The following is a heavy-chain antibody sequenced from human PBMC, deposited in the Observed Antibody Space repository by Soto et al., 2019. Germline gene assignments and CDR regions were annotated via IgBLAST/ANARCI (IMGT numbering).Heavy chain of an antibody. D-gene: IGHD3-10*01. Sequence: GASVKVSCKASGGTFSSYTISWVRQAPGQGLEWMGRIIPILGIANYAQKFQGRVTITADKSTSTAYMELSSLRSEDTAVYYCARGLFGVRYYYYMDVWGKGTTVTVSS. J-gene: IGHJ6*03. V-gene: IGHV1-69*02. CDR1: GGTFSSYT. CDR2: IIPILGIA. CDR3: ARGLFGVRYYYYMDV.